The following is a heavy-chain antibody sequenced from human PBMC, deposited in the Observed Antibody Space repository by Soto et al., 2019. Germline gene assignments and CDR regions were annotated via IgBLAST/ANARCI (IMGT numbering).Heavy chain of an antibody. CDR2: ISGSGGST. CDR3: AKPSSGYSSSWYYYYGMDV. D-gene: IGHD6-13*01. V-gene: IGHV3-23*01. CDR1: GFTFSSYA. J-gene: IGHJ6*02. Sequence: PGGSLRLCCAASGFTFSSYAMSWVRQAPGKGLEWVSAISGSGGSTYYADSVKGRFTISRDNSKNTLYLQMDSLRAEDTAVYYCAKPSSGYSSSWYYYYGMDVWGQGTTVTVSS.